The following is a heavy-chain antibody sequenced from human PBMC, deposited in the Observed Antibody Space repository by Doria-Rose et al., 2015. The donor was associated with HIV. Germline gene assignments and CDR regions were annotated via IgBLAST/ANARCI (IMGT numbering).Heavy chain of an antibody. CDR3: AKVGSKSFPYFDF. V-gene: IGHV3-30*18. D-gene: IGHD6-13*01. CDR2: ISFDGSHK. Sequence: YDMHWVRQAPGKGLAWVAVISFDGSHKYYADSVRGRFTISRDNSKNTLFLHMNSLGAEDTSVYYCAKVGSKSFPYFDFWGRGTLVTVSS. CDR1: YD. J-gene: IGHJ4*02.